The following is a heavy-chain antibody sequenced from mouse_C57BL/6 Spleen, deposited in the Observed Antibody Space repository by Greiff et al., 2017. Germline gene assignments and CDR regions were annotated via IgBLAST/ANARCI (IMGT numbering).Heavy chain of an antibody. J-gene: IGHJ4*01. V-gene: IGHV1-22*01. CDR1: GYTFTDYN. D-gene: IGHD2-1*01. CDR3: AREVFYGNYVEDYAMDY. CDR2: INPNNGGT. Sequence: VQLQQSGPELVKPGASVKMSCKASGYTFTDYNMHWVKQSHGKSLEWIGYINPNNGGTSYNQKFKGKATLTVNKSSSTAYMELRSLTSEDSAVYYCAREVFYGNYVEDYAMDYWGQGTSVTVSS.